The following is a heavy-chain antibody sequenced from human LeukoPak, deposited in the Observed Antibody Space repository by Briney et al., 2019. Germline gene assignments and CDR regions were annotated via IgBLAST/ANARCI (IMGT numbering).Heavy chain of an antibody. CDR1: GASISSYY. V-gene: IGHV4-59*12. Sequence: SETLSLTCTVSGASISSYYWSWIRQPPGKGLEWIASRHYRGTTNYNPSLESRVTISVDTSKNQFSLKLSSVTAADTAVYYCARDLAVRYCSSTSCYRNYYYGMDVWGQGTTVTVSS. CDR3: ARDLAVRYCSSTSCYRNYYYGMDV. J-gene: IGHJ6*02. CDR2: RHYRGTT. D-gene: IGHD2-2*02.